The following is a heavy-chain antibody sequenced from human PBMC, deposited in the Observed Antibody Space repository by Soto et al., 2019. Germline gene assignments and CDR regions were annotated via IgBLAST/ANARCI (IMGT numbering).Heavy chain of an antibody. CDR2: IYHSGST. Sequence: SETLSLTCAVSGGSISSGGYSWSWIRQPPGKGLEWIGYIYHSGSTYYNPSLKSRVTISVDRSKNQFSLKLSSVTAADTAVYYCARNFYYYGYNQFDYWGQGTLVTVSS. CDR1: GGSISSGGYS. J-gene: IGHJ4*02. V-gene: IGHV4-30-2*01. D-gene: IGHD3-10*01. CDR3: ARNFYYYGYNQFDY.